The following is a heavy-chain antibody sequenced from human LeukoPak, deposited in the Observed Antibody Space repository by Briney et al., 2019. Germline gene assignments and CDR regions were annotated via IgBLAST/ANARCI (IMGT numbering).Heavy chain of an antibody. D-gene: IGHD2-15*01. Sequence: SETLSLTCAVYGGSLSGYYWSWIRQPPGKGLEWIGEINHSGSTNYNPSLKSRVTISVDTSKNQFSLKLSSVTAADTAVYYCARGLRRAASASGAFDPWGQGTLVTVSS. J-gene: IGHJ5*02. V-gene: IGHV4-34*01. CDR2: INHSGST. CDR3: ARGLRRAASASGAFDP. CDR1: GGSLSGYY.